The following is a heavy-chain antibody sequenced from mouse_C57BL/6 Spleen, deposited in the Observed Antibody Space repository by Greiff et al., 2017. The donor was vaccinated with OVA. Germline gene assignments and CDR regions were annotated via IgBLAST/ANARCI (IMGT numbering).Heavy chain of an antibody. CDR3: ARSPSTGDSYYYAMDY. Sequence: EVQLVESGGGLVQPGGSLSLSCAASGFTFTDYYMSWVRQPPGKALEWLGFIRNKANGYTTEYSASVKGRFTISRDNSQSILYLQMNALRAEDSATYYCARSPSTGDSYYYAMDYWGQGTSVTVSS. CDR2: IRNKANGYTT. D-gene: IGHD1-1*01. J-gene: IGHJ4*01. V-gene: IGHV7-3*01. CDR1: GFTFTDYY.